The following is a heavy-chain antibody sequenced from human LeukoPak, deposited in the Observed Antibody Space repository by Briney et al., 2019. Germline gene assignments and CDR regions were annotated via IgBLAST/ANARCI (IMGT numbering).Heavy chain of an antibody. CDR3: ARDLTIAVAGDFDY. D-gene: IGHD6-19*01. V-gene: IGHV1-8*01. J-gene: IGHJ4*02. CDR1: GYTFTSYD. CDR2: MNPNSGNT. Sequence: GASMKVSCKASGYTFTSYDINWVRQATGQGLEWMGWMNPNSGNTGYAQKFQGRVTMTRNTSISTAYMELSSLRSEDTAVYYCARDLTIAVAGDFDYWGQGTLVTVSS.